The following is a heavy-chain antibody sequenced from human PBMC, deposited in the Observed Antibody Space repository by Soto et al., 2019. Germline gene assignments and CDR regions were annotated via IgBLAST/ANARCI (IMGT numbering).Heavy chain of an antibody. D-gene: IGHD6-19*01. V-gene: IGHV3-23*01. CDR3: ANAKGEGIAVAGTIDY. Sequence: GGSLRLSCAASGFTFSSYAMSWVRQAPGKGLEWVSAISGSGGSTYYADSVKGRFTISRDNSKNTLYLQMNSLRAEDTAVYYCANAKGEGIAVAGTIDYWGQGTLVTVSS. CDR1: GFTFSSYA. J-gene: IGHJ4*02. CDR2: ISGSGGST.